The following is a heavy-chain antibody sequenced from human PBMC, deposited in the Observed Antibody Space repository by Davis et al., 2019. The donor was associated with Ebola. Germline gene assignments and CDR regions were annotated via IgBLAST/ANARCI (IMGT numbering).Heavy chain of an antibody. V-gene: IGHV4-39*07. CDR3: VKETRSTSRAY. J-gene: IGHJ4*02. Sequence: PGGSLRLSCTVSGASISTSNYYWAWIRQPPGKGLEWIGSIHYSGTAYYKPSLKSRITLSVDTSKNQFSLEVRSVAASDTAVYYCVKETRSTSRAYWGQGTLVTVSS. D-gene: IGHD2-15*01. CDR2: IHYSGTA. CDR1: GASISTSNYY.